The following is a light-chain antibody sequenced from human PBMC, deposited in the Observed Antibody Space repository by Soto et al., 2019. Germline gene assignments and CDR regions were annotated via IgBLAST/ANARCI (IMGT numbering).Light chain of an antibody. J-gene: IGKJ1*01. CDR2: KAS. Sequence: DMQITQSPSTLSASLGDRVTITGRASQSISSWLAWYQQKPGKTPKLLIYKASSLESGAPSRFSGSGSGTEFTLTISSLQPDDFANYHCQQYKSYETFGQGTRWIS. V-gene: IGKV1-5*03. CDR1: QSISSW. CDR3: QQYKSYET.